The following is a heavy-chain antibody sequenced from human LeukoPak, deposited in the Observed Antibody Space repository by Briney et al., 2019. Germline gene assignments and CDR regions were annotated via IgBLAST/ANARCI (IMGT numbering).Heavy chain of an antibody. CDR3: ARRAGAYSHPYDY. Sequence: GASVKVSCKASGGTFSSYGMSWVRQAPGKGLEWVSAISGSGGSTYYADSVKGRFTISRDNSKNTLYLQMNSLRAEDTAVYYCARRAGAYSHPYDYWGQGALVTVSS. J-gene: IGHJ4*02. V-gene: IGHV3-23*01. CDR1: GGTFSSYG. CDR2: ISGSGGST. D-gene: IGHD4/OR15-4a*01.